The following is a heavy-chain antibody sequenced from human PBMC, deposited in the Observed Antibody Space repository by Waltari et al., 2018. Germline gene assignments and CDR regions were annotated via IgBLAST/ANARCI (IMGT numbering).Heavy chain of an antibody. V-gene: IGHV1-69*08. CDR1: GGTFSSYT. Sequence: QVQLVQSGAEVKKPGSSVKVSCKASGGTFSSYTISWVRQAPGQGREWMGRTTRSLGKANSAQRFQGRVTITAEKSTSTAYMGLSSLRSEDTAVYYCARDYGSPWYGSGSFDYWGQGTLVTVSS. CDR3: ARDYGSPWYGSGSFDY. J-gene: IGHJ4*02. D-gene: IGHD3-10*01. CDR2: TTRSLGKA.